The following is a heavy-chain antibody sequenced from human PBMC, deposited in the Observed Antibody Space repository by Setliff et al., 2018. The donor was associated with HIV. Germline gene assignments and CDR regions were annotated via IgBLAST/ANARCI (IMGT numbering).Heavy chain of an antibody. CDR2: IYHSGST. CDR1: GYSISSGYY. D-gene: IGHD5-12*01. CDR3: ARMYSGYDWSPAGARTRYFDY. J-gene: IGHJ4*02. V-gene: IGHV4-38-2*01. Sequence: SETLSLTCAVSGYSISSGYYWGWIRQPPGKGLEWIGSIYHSGSTYYNPSLKSRVTISVDTSKNQFSLKPSSVTAADTAVYCCARMYSGYDWSPAGARTRYFDYWGQGTLVTVSS.